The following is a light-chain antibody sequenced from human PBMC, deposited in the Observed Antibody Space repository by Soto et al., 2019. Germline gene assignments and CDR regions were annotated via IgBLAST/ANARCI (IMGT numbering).Light chain of an antibody. Sequence: QSALTQPPSASGFPGQSVTISCTGTSSDVGGYNYGAWYQQHPGKAPKLMIYEVSKRPSGVPDRFSGSKSGNTASLTVSGLQAEDEADSYCSSYAGSKRVFGGGTKLTVL. V-gene: IGLV2-8*01. CDR2: EVS. CDR3: SSYAGSKRV. J-gene: IGLJ2*01. CDR1: SSDVGGYNY.